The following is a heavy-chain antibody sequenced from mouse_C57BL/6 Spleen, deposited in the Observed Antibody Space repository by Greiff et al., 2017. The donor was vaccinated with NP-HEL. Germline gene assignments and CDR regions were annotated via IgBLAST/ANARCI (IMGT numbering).Heavy chain of an antibody. CDR3: ARSENGYGYFDY. J-gene: IGHJ2*01. D-gene: IGHD2-2*01. CDR1: GYTFTSYG. V-gene: IGHV1-81*01. Sequence: QVQLQQSGAELARPGASVKLSCKASGYTFTSYGISWVKQRTGQGLEWIGEIYPRSGNTYYNEKFKGKATLTADKSSSTAYMELRSLTSEDSAVYFCARSENGYGYFDYWGQGTTLTVSS. CDR2: IYPRSGNT.